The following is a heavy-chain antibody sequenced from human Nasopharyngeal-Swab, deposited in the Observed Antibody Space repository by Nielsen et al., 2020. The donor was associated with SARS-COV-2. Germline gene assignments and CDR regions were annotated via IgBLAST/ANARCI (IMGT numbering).Heavy chain of an antibody. CDR2: IYYSGST. CDR1: GGSISSSSYY. J-gene: IGHJ6*03. D-gene: IGHD3-10*01. CDR3: ARERGRGGIWNYYYYYMDV. Sequence: SETLSLTCTVSGGSISSSSYYWGWIRQPPGKGLEWIGSIYYSGSTYYNPSLKSRVTISVDTSKNQFSRKLSYVTAADTAVYYCARERGRGGIWNYYYYYMDVWGKGTTVTVSS. V-gene: IGHV4-39*07.